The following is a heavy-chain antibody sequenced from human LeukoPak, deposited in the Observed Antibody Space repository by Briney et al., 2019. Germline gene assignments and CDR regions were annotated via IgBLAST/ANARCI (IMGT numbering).Heavy chain of an antibody. CDR1: GYTFTSYG. V-gene: IGHV1-2*04. CDR3: ARALPYCSSTSCLLFDY. D-gene: IGHD2-2*01. Sequence: ASVKVSCKASGYTFTSYGISWVRQAPGQGLEWMGWINPNSGGTNYARKFQGWVTMTRDTSISTAYMELSRLRSDDTAVYYCARALPYCSSTSCLLFDYWGQGTLVTVSS. CDR2: INPNSGGT. J-gene: IGHJ4*02.